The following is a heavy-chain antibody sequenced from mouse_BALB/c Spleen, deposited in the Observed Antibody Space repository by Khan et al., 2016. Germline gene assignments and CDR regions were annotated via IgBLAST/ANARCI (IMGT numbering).Heavy chain of an antibody. CDR2: IDPANGNT. CDR3: ARGYYGSSHFDY. CDR1: GFNIKDTY. Sequence: VQLKQSGAELVKPGASVKLSCTASGFNIKDTYMHWVKQRPEQGLEWIGRIDPANGNTKYDPKFQGKATITADTSSNTAYLQLSSLTSEDTAGYSCARGYYGSSHFDYWGQGTTLTVSS. J-gene: IGHJ2*01. V-gene: IGHV14-3*02. D-gene: IGHD1-1*01.